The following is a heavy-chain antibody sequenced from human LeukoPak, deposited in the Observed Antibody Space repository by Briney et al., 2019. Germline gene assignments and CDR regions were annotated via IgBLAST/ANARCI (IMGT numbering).Heavy chain of an antibody. Sequence: GGSLRLSCAASGFTFSSYGMHWVRQAPGKGLEWVAVIWYDGSNKYYADSVKGRFTISRDNSKNTLYLQMNSLRAEDTAAYYCARDGTLGHSGYEVYYYYGMDVWGQGTTVTVSS. CDR1: GFTFSSYG. CDR3: ARDGTLGHSGYEVYYYYGMDV. CDR2: IWYDGSNK. J-gene: IGHJ6*02. D-gene: IGHD5-12*01. V-gene: IGHV3-33*01.